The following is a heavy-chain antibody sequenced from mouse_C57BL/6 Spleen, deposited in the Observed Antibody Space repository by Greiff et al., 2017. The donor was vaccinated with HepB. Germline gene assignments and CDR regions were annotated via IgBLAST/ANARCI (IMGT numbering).Heavy chain of an antibody. Sequence: EVQLQQSGPELVKPGASVKISCKASGYTFTDYYMNWVKQSHGKSLEWIGDINPNNGGTSYNQKFKGKATLTVDKSSSTAYMELRSLTSEDSAVYYCARAGFNYYGSSYYFDVWGTGTTVTVSS. J-gene: IGHJ1*03. D-gene: IGHD1-1*01. CDR1: GYTFTDYY. CDR2: INPNNGGT. CDR3: ARAGFNYYGSSYYFDV. V-gene: IGHV1-26*01.